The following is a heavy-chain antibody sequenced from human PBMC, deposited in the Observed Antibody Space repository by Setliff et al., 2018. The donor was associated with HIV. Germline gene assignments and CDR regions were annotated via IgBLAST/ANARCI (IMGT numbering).Heavy chain of an antibody. D-gene: IGHD2-15*01. CDR1: GFTFSSYA. J-gene: IGHJ6*03. CDR3: ARYGGGNPFYYYYMDV. CDR2: ISYDGSNK. V-gene: IGHV3-30*04. Sequence: GGSLRLSCAASGFTFSSYAMHWVRQAPGKGLEWVAVISYDGSNKYYADSVKGRFTISRDNSKNTLYLQMNSLRAEDTALYYCARYGGGNPFYYYYMDVWGKGATVTVSS.